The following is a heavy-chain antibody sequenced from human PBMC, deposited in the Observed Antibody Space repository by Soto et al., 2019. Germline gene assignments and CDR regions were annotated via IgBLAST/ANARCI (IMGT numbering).Heavy chain of an antibody. J-gene: IGHJ5*02. Sequence: ASVKVSCKASGYTFTGYYMHWVRQAPGQGLEWMGWINPNSGGTNYAQKFQGRVTMTRDTSRSTVYMELSSLRSEDTAVYYCARVMGVNYDFWSGYYTGISRDLNAWFDPWGQGTLVTVSS. CDR2: INPNSGGT. V-gene: IGHV1-2*02. CDR3: ARVMGVNYDFWSGYYTGISRDLNAWFDP. CDR1: GYTFTGYY. D-gene: IGHD3-3*01.